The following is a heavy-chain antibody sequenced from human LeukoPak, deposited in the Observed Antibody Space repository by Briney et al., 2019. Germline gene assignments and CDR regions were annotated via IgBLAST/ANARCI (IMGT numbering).Heavy chain of an antibody. J-gene: IGHJ5*02. CDR3: AIKGPRLLLWFGPEENWFDP. CDR2: INHSGST. V-gene: IGHV4-34*01. Sequence: PSETLSLTCAVYGGSFSGYYWSWIRQPPGKGLEWIGEINHSGSTNYNPSLKSRVTISVDTSKNQFSLKLSSVTAADTAVYYCAIKGPRLLLWFGPEENWFDPWGQGTLVTVSS. D-gene: IGHD3-10*01. CDR1: GGSFSGYY.